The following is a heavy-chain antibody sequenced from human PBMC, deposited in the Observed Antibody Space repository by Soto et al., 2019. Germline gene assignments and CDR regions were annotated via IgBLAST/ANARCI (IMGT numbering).Heavy chain of an antibody. CDR1: GYTFTSYG. V-gene: IGHV1-18*01. Sequence: ASVKVSCKASGYTFTSYGISWVRQAPGQGLEWMGWISAYNGNTNYAQKLQGRVTMTTDTSTSTAYMELRSLRSDDTAVYYCARDSPQMATPYDAFDIWGQGTMVTVS. D-gene: IGHD5-12*01. CDR3: ARDSPQMATPYDAFDI. CDR2: ISAYNGNT. J-gene: IGHJ3*02.